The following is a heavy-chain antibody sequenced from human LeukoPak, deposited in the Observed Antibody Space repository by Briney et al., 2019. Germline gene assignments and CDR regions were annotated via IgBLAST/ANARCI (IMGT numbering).Heavy chain of an antibody. V-gene: IGHV3-64*04. J-gene: IGHJ2*01. D-gene: IGHD4-23*01. CDR1: GFTFSIFD. CDR2: ISGNGGST. Sequence: GGSLRLSCSASGFTFSIFDMHWVRQAPGKGLEYVSAISGNGGSTYYADSVKGRFTISRDNSENTLYLQMNSLRAEDTAVYFCARSKVAGLAWYFDLWGRGTLVIVSS. CDR3: ARSKVAGLAWYFDL.